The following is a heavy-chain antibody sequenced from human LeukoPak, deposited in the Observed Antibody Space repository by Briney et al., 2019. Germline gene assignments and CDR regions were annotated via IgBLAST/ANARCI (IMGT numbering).Heavy chain of an antibody. D-gene: IGHD1-26*01. CDR2: IYYSGST. CDR3: ARQLMGATSREPRVHFDY. Sequence: SETLSLTCTVSGGSISSSSYYWGWIRQPPGKGLEWIGYIYYSGSTNYNPSLKSRVTISVDTSKNQFSLKPSSVTAADTAVYYCARQLMGATSREPRVHFDYWGQGTLVTVSS. CDR1: GGSISSSSYY. J-gene: IGHJ4*02. V-gene: IGHV4-61*05.